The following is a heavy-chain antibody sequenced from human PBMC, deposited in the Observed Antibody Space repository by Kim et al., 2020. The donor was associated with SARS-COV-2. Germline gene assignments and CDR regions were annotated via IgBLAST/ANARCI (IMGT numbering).Heavy chain of an antibody. CDR3: AREEMATGLDY. CDR1: GFTVSSNY. V-gene: IGHV3-53*01. Sequence: GGSLRLSCAASGFTVSSNYMSWVRQAPGKVLEWVSVIYSGGSTYYADSVKGRFTISRDNSKNTLYLQMNSLRAEDTAVYYCAREEMATGLDYWGQGTLVTVSS. D-gene: IGHD5-12*01. J-gene: IGHJ4*02. CDR2: IYSGGST.